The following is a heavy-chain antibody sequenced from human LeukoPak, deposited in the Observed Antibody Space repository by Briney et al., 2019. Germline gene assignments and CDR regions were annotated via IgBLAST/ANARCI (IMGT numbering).Heavy chain of an antibody. Sequence: SETLSLTCTVSGYSISSGYHWGWIRQPPGKGLEWIGSIYHSGSTYYNPSLKSRVTISVDTSKNQFSLKLSSVTAADTAVYYCARVSSGWDRTTFDYWGQGTLVTVSS. V-gene: IGHV4-38-2*02. CDR2: IYHSGST. D-gene: IGHD6-19*01. J-gene: IGHJ4*02. CDR1: GYSISSGYH. CDR3: ARVSSGWDRTTFDY.